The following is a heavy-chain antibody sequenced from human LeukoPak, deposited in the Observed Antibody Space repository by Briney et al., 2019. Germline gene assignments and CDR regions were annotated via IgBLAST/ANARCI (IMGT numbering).Heavy chain of an antibody. J-gene: IGHJ4*02. V-gene: IGHV3-15*01. CDR2: IKSKTDGGTT. Sequence: GGSLRLSCAASGFTFSNAWMSGVRQAPGKGLEWVGRIKSKTDGGTTDYAAPVKGRFTISRDDSKNTLYLQMNSLKTEDTAVYYCTTAPWVGATWDYWGQGTLVTVSS. D-gene: IGHD1-26*01. CDR1: GFTFSNAW. CDR3: TTAPWVGATWDY.